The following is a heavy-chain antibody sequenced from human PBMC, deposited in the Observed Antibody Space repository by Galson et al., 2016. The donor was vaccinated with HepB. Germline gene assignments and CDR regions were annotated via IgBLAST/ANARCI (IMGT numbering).Heavy chain of an antibody. J-gene: IGHJ4*02. D-gene: IGHD3-3*01. CDR3: EKQAYDVWSGYRDY. CDR1: GFTFSSYA. Sequence: SLRLSCAASGFTFSSYAMSWVRQAPGKGLEWVSTVSGSGGGTYYADSVKGRFTISRDNSKNTLYLQMNSLRAEDTALYFCEKQAYDVWSGYRDYWGQGTLVTVSS. CDR2: VSGSGGGT. V-gene: IGHV3-23*01.